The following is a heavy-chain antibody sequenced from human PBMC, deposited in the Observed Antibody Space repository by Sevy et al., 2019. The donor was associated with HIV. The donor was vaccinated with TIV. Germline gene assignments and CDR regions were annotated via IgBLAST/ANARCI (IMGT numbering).Heavy chain of an antibody. J-gene: IGHJ4*02. CDR3: TKDRWGKVGYGSGLFEY. CDR1: GFTFSDYA. Sequence: GGSLRLSCAASGFTFSDYAMHWVRQAPGKGLEWVAVISYEGSNKNYADSVRGQFTISRDNSRNTLYLQMNSLRPEDTAVYYCTKDRWGKVGYGSGLFEYWGLGTLVTVSS. D-gene: IGHD3-10*01. V-gene: IGHV3-30*18. CDR2: ISYEGSNK.